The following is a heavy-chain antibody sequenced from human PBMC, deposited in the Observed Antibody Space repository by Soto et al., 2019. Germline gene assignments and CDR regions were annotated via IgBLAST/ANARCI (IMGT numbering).Heavy chain of an antibody. J-gene: IGHJ3*02. D-gene: IGHD3-22*01. Sequence: SETLSLTCTVSGGSMISYYWSWIRQPPGRGLEWIGFIYYSGSTNYNPSLKSRVTISVDTSKNQFSLKLSSVTAADTAVYYCARHSPYYYDSSGYYYDGAFDIWGQGTMVTVSS. V-gene: IGHV4-59*08. CDR3: ARHSPYYYDSSGYYYDGAFDI. CDR2: IYYSGST. CDR1: GGSMISYY.